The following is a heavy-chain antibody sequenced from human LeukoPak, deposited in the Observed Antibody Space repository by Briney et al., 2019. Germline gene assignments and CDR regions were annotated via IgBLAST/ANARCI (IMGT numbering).Heavy chain of an antibody. J-gene: IGHJ5*02. D-gene: IGHD2-8*01. CDR1: GYTFASYG. CDR2: ISVYSGNT. CDR3: ARDGWSLGP. V-gene: IGHV1-18*01. Sequence: GASVKVSCKASGYTFASYGVTWVRQAPGQGPEWMAWISVYSGNTEYAQKFQDRVTPTADTSTSTVYMELRSLRSDDTAVYYCARDGWSLGPWGQGTLVTVSS.